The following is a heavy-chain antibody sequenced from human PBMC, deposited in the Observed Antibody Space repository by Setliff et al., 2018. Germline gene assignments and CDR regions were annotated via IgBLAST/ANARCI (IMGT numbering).Heavy chain of an antibody. Sequence: ASVKVSCKASSYTFSSYGISWVRQAPGQGLEWMGWISAYNGDTNYAQNLQGRVTIITDESTSTAYMELSSLRSEDTAVYFCAREGVDTRSSTDYRYYMDVWGKGTTVTVSS. CDR1: SYTFSSYG. D-gene: IGHD5-18*01. CDR3: AREGVDTRSSTDYRYYMDV. CDR2: ISAYNGDT. J-gene: IGHJ6*03. V-gene: IGHV1-18*01.